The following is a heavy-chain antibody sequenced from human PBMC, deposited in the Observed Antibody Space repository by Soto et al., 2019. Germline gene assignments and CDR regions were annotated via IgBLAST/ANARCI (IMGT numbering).Heavy chain of an antibody. V-gene: IGHV4-31*03. J-gene: IGHJ6*02. CDR1: GGSISSGGYY. CDR2: IYYSGST. CDR3: ARDRTQWLVYYGMDV. D-gene: IGHD6-19*01. Sequence: SETLSLTCTVSGGSISSGGYYWSWIRQHPGKGLEWIGYIYYSGSTYYNPSLKSRVTISVDTSKNQFSLKLSSVTAADTAVYYCARDRTQWLVYYGMDVWGQGTTVTVSS.